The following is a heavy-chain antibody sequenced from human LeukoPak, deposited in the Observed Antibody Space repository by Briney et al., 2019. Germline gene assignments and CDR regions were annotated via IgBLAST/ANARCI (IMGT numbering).Heavy chain of an antibody. CDR1: GGSISSGSYY. D-gene: IGHD4-17*01. J-gene: IGHJ4*02. CDR3: ARDPVTGYFDY. V-gene: IGHV4-61*02. CDR2: IYTSGST. Sequence: SETLSLPCTVSGGSISSGSYYWSWIRQPAGKGLEWIGRIYTSGSTNYNPSLKSRVTMSVDTSKNQFSLKLSSVTAADAAVSYCARDPVTGYFDYWGQGTLVTVSS.